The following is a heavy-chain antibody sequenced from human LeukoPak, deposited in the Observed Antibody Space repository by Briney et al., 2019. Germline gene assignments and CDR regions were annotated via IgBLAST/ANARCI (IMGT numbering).Heavy chain of an antibody. CDR3: AHTNSSIAARPFDY. V-gene: IGHV2-5*02. CDR1: GFSLSTSGVG. D-gene: IGHD6-6*01. J-gene: IGHJ4*02. Sequence: ESGPTLVKPTQTLTLTCTFSGFSLSTSGVGVGWIHQPPGKALEWLALIYWDDDKRYSPSLKSRLTITKDTSKNQVVLTMTNMDPVDTATYYCAHTNSSIAARPFDYWGQGTLVTVSS. CDR2: IYWDDDK.